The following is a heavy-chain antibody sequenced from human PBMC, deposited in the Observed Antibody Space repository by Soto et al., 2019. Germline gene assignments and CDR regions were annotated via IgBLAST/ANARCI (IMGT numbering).Heavy chain of an antibody. Sequence: EVHLLESGGVLVQPGESLRLSCETSGFSFSNCVMTWVRQAPGKGLEWVSVITKTGDTDYADSVKGRFTISRDNSKNTVYLQMNSLRAEDTAVYYCAKGLLNGRWYAADWGQGTLVTVSS. D-gene: IGHD6-13*01. J-gene: IGHJ4*02. CDR1: GFSFSNCV. V-gene: IGHV3-23*01. CDR3: AKGLLNGRWYAAD. CDR2: ITKTGDT.